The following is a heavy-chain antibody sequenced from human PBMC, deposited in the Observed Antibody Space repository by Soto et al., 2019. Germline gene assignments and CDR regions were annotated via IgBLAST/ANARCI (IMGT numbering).Heavy chain of an antibody. V-gene: IGHV3-23*01. D-gene: IGHD3-9*01. Sequence: EVQLLESGGGLIQPGGSLRLSCAASGFAFSNYAMNWVRQAPGKGLEWVSTISFSGDRTYYADSVKGRFTISRVNSKNTLYLQMNSLRAEDTAVYYCANYFAGSRYKGFEYWGQGSLVTVSS. CDR2: ISFSGDRT. J-gene: IGHJ4*02. CDR1: GFAFSNYA. CDR3: ANYFAGSRYKGFEY.